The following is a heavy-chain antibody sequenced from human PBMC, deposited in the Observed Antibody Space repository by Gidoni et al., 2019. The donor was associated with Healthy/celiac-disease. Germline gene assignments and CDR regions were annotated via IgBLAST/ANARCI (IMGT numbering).Heavy chain of an antibody. V-gene: IGHV3-9*01. D-gene: IGHD2-15*01. CDR2: IIWNSGSI. J-gene: IGHJ6*02. CDR3: AKALSPGYCSGGSCFPPGYYYYGMDV. CDR1: GFTFADYA. Sequence: EVQLVESGGGLVQPGRSLRLSCAASGFTFADYAMHWVRQAPGKGLEWVSGIIWNSGSIGYADSVKGRFTISRDNAKNSLYLQMNSLRAEDTALYYCAKALSPGYCSGGSCFPPGYYYYGMDVWGQGTTVTVSS.